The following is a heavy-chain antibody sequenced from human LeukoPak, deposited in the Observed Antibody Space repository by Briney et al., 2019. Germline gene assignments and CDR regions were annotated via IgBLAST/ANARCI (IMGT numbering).Heavy chain of an antibody. V-gene: IGHV1-8*01. CDR1: GYTFTSYD. CDR2: MNPNSGNT. J-gene: IGHJ3*02. Sequence: ASVKVSCKASGYTFTSYDIKWVRQATGQGLEWMGWMNPNSGNTGYAQKFQGRVTMTRNTSISTAYMELSSLRSEDTAVYYCARGMEYYDFWSGYYRVDAFDIWGQGTMVTVSS. CDR3: ARGMEYYDFWSGYYRVDAFDI. D-gene: IGHD3-3*01.